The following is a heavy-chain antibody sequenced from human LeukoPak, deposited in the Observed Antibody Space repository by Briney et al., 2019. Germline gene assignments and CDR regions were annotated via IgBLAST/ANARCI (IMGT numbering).Heavy chain of an antibody. CDR2: IKQEGSEK. J-gene: IGHJ6*03. Sequence: GGSLRLSCAASGFTFSSYWMSWVRQAPGKGLEGVANIKQEGSEKYYVDSVKGRFTISRDNAKNSLYVQMNSLRAEDTAVYYCARDGSIADYYYYYMDVWGKGTTVTISS. CDR3: ARDGSIADYYYYYMDV. CDR1: GFTFSSYW. D-gene: IGHD6-6*01. V-gene: IGHV3-7*01.